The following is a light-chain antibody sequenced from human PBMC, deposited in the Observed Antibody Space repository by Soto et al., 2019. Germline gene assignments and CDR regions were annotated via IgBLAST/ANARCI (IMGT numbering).Light chain of an antibody. J-gene: IGLJ1*01. CDR1: SSNIGAGYE. CDR3: QSYDSSLIIYV. V-gene: IGLV1-40*01. CDR2: GNN. Sequence: QSVLTQPPSVSGAPGQTVTISCTGSSSNIGAGYEVHWYRQLPGTAPKLLIFGNNHRPSGVPDRFSVSKSGTSGSLAITGLQAEDEADYFCQSYDSSLIIYVFGTGNKVTVL.